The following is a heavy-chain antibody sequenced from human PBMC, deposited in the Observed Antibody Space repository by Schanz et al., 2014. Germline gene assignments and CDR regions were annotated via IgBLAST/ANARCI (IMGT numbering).Heavy chain of an antibody. V-gene: IGHV3-21*01. CDR2: VSSRSDEI. CDR1: GFSLDIFA. Sequence: EVQLVESGGGLVQPGGSLRLSCATSGFSLDIFAVSWVRQAPGKGLEWVAAVSSRSDEIKYADSVRGRLTISRDDAKKSMYLQMTSLRAEDTAVYYCARDHTTESYYSAGPPIDYWGQGTLLTVSS. J-gene: IGHJ4*02. D-gene: IGHD1-26*01. CDR3: ARDHTTESYYSAGPPIDY.